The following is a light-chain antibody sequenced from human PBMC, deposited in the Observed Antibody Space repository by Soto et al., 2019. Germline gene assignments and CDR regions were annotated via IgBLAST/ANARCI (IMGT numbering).Light chain of an antibody. Sequence: EIVMTQSPATLSVSPGERATLSCRASQSVSSNLAWYQQKPGQAPRLLIYGASTRTTGIPARFSGSGSGTEFTLTISSLQSEDFAVYSCQQDNHWPGTFGQGTKV. CDR2: GAS. V-gene: IGKV3-15*01. CDR3: QQDNHWPGT. J-gene: IGKJ1*01. CDR1: QSVSSN.